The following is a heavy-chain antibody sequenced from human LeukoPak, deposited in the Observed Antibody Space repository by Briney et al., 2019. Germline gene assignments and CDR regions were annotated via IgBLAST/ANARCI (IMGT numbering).Heavy chain of an antibody. CDR3: AKLMITFGGNIVAPPDY. CDR1: GFTFSSYE. V-gene: IGHV3-30*18. J-gene: IGHJ4*02. CDR2: ISYDGSNK. D-gene: IGHD3-16*02. Sequence: HPGGSLRLSCAASGFTFSSYEMTWVRQAPGKGLEWVAVISYDGSNKYYADSVKGRFTISRDNSKNTLYLQMNSLRAEDTAVYYCAKLMITFGGNIVAPPDYWGQGTLVTVPS.